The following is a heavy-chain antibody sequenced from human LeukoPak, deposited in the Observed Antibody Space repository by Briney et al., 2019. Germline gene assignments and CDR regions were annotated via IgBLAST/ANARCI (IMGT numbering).Heavy chain of an antibody. CDR3: ARVDFWSGYPDY. CDR1: GGSISSGGYY. Sequence: PSQTLSLTCTVSGGSISSGGYYWSWIRQPAGKGLEWIGRIYTSGSTNYNPSLKSRVTMSVDTSKNQFSLKLSSVTAADTAVYYCARVDFWSGYPDYWGQGTLVTVSS. V-gene: IGHV4-61*02. CDR2: IYTSGST. J-gene: IGHJ4*02. D-gene: IGHD3-3*01.